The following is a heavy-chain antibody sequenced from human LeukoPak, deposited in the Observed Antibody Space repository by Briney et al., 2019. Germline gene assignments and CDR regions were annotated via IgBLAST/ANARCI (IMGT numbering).Heavy chain of an antibody. CDR3: ARDLMSGYYFWDY. J-gene: IGHJ4*02. Sequence: PGGSLRLSCETSGFTFSNYEMNWVRQAPGKGLEWVSYISTSGSTIYYADSVKGRFTISRDNAKNSLYLQMNSLRAEDTAVYYCARDLMSGYYFWDYWGQGTLVTVSS. V-gene: IGHV3-48*03. CDR2: ISTSGSTI. D-gene: IGHD3-22*01. CDR1: GFTFSNYE.